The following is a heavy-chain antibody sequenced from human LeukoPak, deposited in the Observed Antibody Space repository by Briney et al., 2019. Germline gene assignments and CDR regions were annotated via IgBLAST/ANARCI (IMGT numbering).Heavy chain of an antibody. CDR2: ISGSGET. Sequence: GGSLRLSCVASGLTFSRYALTWVRQAPGKGLEWVASISGSGETHYADSVKGRFSIFRDDSKNTLYLRMSSLAAEDTAVYYCGQDPNGDHIGAFVFWAKGQWSSSLQ. CDR1: GLTFSRYA. J-gene: IGHJ3*01. CDR3: GQDPNGDHIGAFVF. V-gene: IGHV3-23*01. D-gene: IGHD4-17*01.